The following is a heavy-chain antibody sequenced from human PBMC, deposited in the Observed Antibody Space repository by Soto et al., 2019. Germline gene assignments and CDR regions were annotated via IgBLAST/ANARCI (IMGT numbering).Heavy chain of an antibody. CDR1: GYSFTSYW. D-gene: IGHD2-2*01. Sequence: PGESLKISCKGSGYSFTSYWIGWVRQMPGKGLEWMGIIYPGDSDTRYSPSFQGQVTISADKSISTAYLQWSSLKASDTAMYYCARRDPHCTITSCVFDPWGQGTLVTVSS. J-gene: IGHJ5*02. V-gene: IGHV5-51*01. CDR2: IYPGDSDT. CDR3: ARRDPHCTITSCVFDP.